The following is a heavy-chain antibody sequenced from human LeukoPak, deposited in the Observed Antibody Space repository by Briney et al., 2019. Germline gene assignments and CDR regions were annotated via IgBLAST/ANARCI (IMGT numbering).Heavy chain of an antibody. CDR1: GGSISSYY. CDR2: IYYSGST. CDR3: ASPGMQRGYSGYVSDQ. V-gene: IGHV4-59*12. Sequence: SETLSPTCPVYGGSISSYYRSWIRQPPGKGLEWIGYIYYSGSTNYNPSLKSRVTISVDTSKNQFSLKLSSVTAADTAVYYCASPGMQRGYSGYVSDQWGQGTLVTVSS. D-gene: IGHD5-12*01. J-gene: IGHJ4*02.